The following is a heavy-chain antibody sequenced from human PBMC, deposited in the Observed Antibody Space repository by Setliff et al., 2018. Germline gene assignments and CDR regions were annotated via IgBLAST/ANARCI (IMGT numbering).Heavy chain of an antibody. D-gene: IGHD2-21*01. CDR3: ARVTYCGGDCYSFDY. CDR1: GFTFSSYW. V-gene: IGHV3-74*01. J-gene: IGHJ4*02. Sequence: GGSLRLSCAASGFTFSSYWMHWVRQAPGKGLVWVSRINPDGSTTSYADSVKGRFTISRDNAKNTVYLQMNSLRSDDTAVYFCARVTYCGGDCYSFDYWGQGTLVTVSS. CDR2: INPDGSTT.